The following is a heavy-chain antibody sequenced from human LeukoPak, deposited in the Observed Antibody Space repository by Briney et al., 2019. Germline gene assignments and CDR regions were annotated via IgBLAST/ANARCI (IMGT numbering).Heavy chain of an antibody. D-gene: IGHD3-10*01. J-gene: IGHJ6*02. V-gene: IGHV4-4*07. Sequence: SETLSLTCTVSGGSISSYYWSWIRQPAGKGLEWIGRIYTSGSTNYNPSLKSRVTMSVDTSKNQFSLKLSSVTAADTAVYYCARDPRITMVRGVIIGYYYGMDVWGQGTTVTVSS. CDR3: ARDPRITMVRGVIIGYYYGMDV. CDR1: GGSISSYY. CDR2: IYTSGST.